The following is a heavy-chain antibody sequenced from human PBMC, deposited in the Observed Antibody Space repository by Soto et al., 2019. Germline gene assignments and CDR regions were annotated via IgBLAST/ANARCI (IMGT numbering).Heavy chain of an antibody. J-gene: IGHJ6*02. CDR3: ARSGWETTVFGMDV. Sequence: SETLSLTCTVSGGSISSYYWSWIRQPPGKGLEWIGYIYYSGSTNYNPSLKSRVTISVDMSKNQFSLKLSSVTAADTAVYYCARSGWETTVFGMDVWGQGATVTVSS. V-gene: IGHV4-59*01. CDR2: IYYSGST. CDR1: GGSISSYY. D-gene: IGHD6-19*01.